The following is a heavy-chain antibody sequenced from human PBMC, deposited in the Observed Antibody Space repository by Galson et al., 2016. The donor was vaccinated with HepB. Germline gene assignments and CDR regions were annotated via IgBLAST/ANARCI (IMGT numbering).Heavy chain of an antibody. D-gene: IGHD5-12*01. Sequence: SLRLSCAASGFTFNSYSMNWVRQAPGKGLEWASCIGGSSNYIFYADSVQGRFTISRDNAKNVLYLQMNSLRAEDTAVYYCARDMMRNNSDYDRGDFDSWGQGILVIVST. CDR2: IGGSSNYI. CDR1: GFTFNSYS. V-gene: IGHV3-21*06. J-gene: IGHJ4*02. CDR3: ARDMMRNNSDYDRGDFDS.